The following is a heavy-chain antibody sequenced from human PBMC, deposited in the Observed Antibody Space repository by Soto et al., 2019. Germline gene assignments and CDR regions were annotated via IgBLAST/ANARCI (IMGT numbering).Heavy chain of an antibody. CDR2: INRSEDT. CDR3: ARGRRSINRVIAAAMGGLDI. D-gene: IGHD2-2*01. Sequence: PSETLSLTCAVYGESFTGYYWNWLRQTPGKGLEWIGEINRSEDTNYTPSLKSRVTISVDTSKKQFSLTLSSVTAADTAVYYCARGRRSINRVIAAAMGGLDIWGQGTMVTVSS. CDR1: GESFTGYY. V-gene: IGHV4-34*01. J-gene: IGHJ3*02.